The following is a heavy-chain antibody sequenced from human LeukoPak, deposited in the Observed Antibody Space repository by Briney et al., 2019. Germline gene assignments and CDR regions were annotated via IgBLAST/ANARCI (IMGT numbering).Heavy chain of an antibody. CDR1: GFTFSSYW. D-gene: IGHD5-12*01. J-gene: IGHJ6*03. CDR3: ARLSGYDLYYYYYMDV. Sequence: GGSLRLSCAASGFTFSSYWMSWVRQAPGKGLEWVANIEQDGSEKYYVDSVKGRFTISRDNAKNSLYLQMNSLRAEDTAVYYCARLSGYDLYYYYYMDVWGKGTTVTVSS. V-gene: IGHV3-7*01. CDR2: IEQDGSEK.